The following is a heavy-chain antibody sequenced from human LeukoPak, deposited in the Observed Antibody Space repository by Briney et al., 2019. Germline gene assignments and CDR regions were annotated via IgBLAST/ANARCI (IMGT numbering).Heavy chain of an antibody. CDR2: IYTSGST. V-gene: IGHV4-4*07. Sequence: PPETLSLTCTVSGGSISSYYWSWIRQPAGKGLEWIGRIYTSGSTNYNPSLKSRVTMSVDTSKNQFSLKLSSVTAADTAVYYCARVNYYDSSGSFDYWGQGTLVTVSS. CDR3: ARVNYYDSSGSFDY. J-gene: IGHJ4*02. D-gene: IGHD3-22*01. CDR1: GGSISSYY.